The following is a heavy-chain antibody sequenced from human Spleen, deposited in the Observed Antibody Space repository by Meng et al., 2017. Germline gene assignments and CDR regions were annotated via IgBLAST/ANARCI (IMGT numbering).Heavy chain of an antibody. D-gene: IGHD3-10*01. V-gene: IGHV6-1*01. CDR1: GDSGSSTSAA. CDR2: TYYRSKWYN. CDR3: ARGPGILNY. Sequence: QGPLPHARPLLMTTSQTLSLPCAIAGDSGSSTSAAGIWIRQSPSRVLGWLGRTYYRSKWYNDYAVSVKSRITINPDTSKNHFSLQLNSVTPEDTAVYYCARGPGILNYWGQGTLVTVSS. J-gene: IGHJ4*02.